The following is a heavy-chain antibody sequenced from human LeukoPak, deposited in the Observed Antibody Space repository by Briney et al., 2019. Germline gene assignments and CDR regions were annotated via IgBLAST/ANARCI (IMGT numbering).Heavy chain of an antibody. J-gene: IGHJ4*02. Sequence: PGGSLRLSCAASGFTFSSYSMNWVRQAPGKGLEWVSSISSSSSYIYYADSVKGRFTISRDNAKNSLYLQMNSLRAEDTAVYYCARGTYYYDSSGYYYVRYFDYWGQGTLVTVSS. V-gene: IGHV3-21*01. CDR3: ARGTYYYDSSGYYYVRYFDY. CDR1: GFTFSSYS. D-gene: IGHD3-22*01. CDR2: ISSSSSYI.